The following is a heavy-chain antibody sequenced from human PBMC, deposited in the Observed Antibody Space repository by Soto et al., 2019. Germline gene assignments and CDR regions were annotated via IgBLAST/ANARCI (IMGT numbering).Heavy chain of an antibody. D-gene: IGHD6-13*01. Sequence: GGSLRLSCAASVFTFNSYWMSWVRQAPGKGLEWVANIKQDVSEKYYLDAVKGPFTSSRNKAKKTLYTQMHTMRAEDTALYYCARQGELNGRWYSSSSSASFPLRNARGKADYYGMDVWGKGTTVTASS. CDR2: IKQDVSEK. CDR3: ARQGELNGRWYSSSSSASFPLRNARGKADYYGMDV. CDR1: VFTFNSYW. V-gene: IGHV3-7*03. J-gene: IGHJ6*04.